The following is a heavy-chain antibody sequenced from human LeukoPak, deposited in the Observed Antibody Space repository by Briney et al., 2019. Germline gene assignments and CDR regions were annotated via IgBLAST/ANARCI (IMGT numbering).Heavy chain of an antibody. CDR1: GFTFSDSW. Sequence: PGGSLRLSCAASGFTFSDSWMSWVRQAPGKGPEWVANIKPDGSEEHYVDPVKGRFTVSRDNTRNSLFLQMNSLRVEDTAVYYCATYNNWVAGDVWGQGTTVSVSS. J-gene: IGHJ6*02. D-gene: IGHD1-1*01. CDR3: ATYNNWVAGDV. V-gene: IGHV3-7*01. CDR2: IKPDGSEE.